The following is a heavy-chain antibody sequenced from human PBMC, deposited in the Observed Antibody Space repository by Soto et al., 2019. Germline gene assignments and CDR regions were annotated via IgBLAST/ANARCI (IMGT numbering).Heavy chain of an antibody. V-gene: IGHV3-21*01. Sequence: EVQLVESGGGLVKPGGSLRLSCAASGFTFSSYNMNWVRQAPGKGLEWVSSISSSTSYIYDADSVKGRFTISRDNAKNSLYLQMNSVRAEDMAVYYCARGGYCSSTNRYHETDYDYYGMDVWGQVTTVTVSS. CDR2: ISSSTSYI. CDR1: GFTFSSYN. D-gene: IGHD2-2*03. CDR3: ARGGYCSSTNRYHETDYDYYGMDV. J-gene: IGHJ6*02.